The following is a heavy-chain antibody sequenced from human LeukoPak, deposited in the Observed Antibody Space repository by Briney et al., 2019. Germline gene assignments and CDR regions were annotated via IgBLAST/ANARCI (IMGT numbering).Heavy chain of an antibody. Sequence: ASVKVSCKASGYPFTNYGISWVRQAPGQGLEWMGWINTNTGNPTYAQGFAGRFVFSLDTSVSTAYLQIISLKAEDTAVYYCASTQAFDIWGQGTMVTVSS. CDR2: INTNTGNP. CDR3: ASTQAFDI. V-gene: IGHV7-4-1*02. CDR1: GYPFTNYG. J-gene: IGHJ3*02.